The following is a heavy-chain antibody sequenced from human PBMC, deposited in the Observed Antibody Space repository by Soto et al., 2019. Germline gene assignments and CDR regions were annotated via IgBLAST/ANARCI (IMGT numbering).Heavy chain of an antibody. CDR2: ISWNSGSI. CDR1: GFTFDDYA. CDR3: AKDMSRYYYYYYGMDV. J-gene: IGHJ6*02. V-gene: IGHV3-9*01. Sequence: GGSLRLSCAASGFTFDDYAMHWVRQAPGKGLEWASGISWNSGSIGYADSVKGRFTISRDNAKNSLYLQMNSLRAEDTALYYCAKDMSRYYYYYYGMDVWGQGTTVTVSS.